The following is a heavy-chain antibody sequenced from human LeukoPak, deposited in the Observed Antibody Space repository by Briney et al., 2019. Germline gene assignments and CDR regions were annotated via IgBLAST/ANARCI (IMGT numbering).Heavy chain of an antibody. V-gene: IGHV4-59*08. CDR3: ARQSISARRAFGI. Sequence: SETLSLTCSVSGGSISSYYWSWIRQPPGKGLEYIGYSYYSGSTDYNPSLKSRVTISVDTSNQFSLMLTSVTAADTAVYYCARQSISARRAFGIWGQGTMVTVSS. CDR1: GGSISSYY. J-gene: IGHJ3*02. CDR2: SYYSGST. D-gene: IGHD6-6*01.